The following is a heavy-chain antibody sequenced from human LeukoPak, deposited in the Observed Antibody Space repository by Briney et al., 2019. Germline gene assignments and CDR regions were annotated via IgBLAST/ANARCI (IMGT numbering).Heavy chain of an antibody. CDR2: ISAYNGNT. CDR1: GYTFTSYG. CDR3: ARLVVVPAALTYYYYYMDV. D-gene: IGHD2-2*01. V-gene: IGHV1-18*01. Sequence: ASVKVSCKASGYTFTSYGISWVRQAPGQGLEWMGWISAYNGNTNYAQKLQGRVTMTTDTSTSTAYMELRSLRSDDTAVYYCARLVVVPAALTYYYYYMDVWGKGTTVTVS. J-gene: IGHJ6*03.